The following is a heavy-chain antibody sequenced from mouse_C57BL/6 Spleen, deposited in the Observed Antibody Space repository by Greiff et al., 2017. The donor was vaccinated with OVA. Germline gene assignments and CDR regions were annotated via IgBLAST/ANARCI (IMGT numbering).Heavy chain of an antibody. V-gene: IGHV5-6*01. D-gene: IGHD2-5*01. CDR2: ISSGGSYT. J-gene: IGHJ2*01. CDR1: GFTFSSYG. CDR3: ARANSNSRYFDY. Sequence: EVQLQESGGDLVKPGGSLKLSCAASGFTFSSYGMSWVRQTPDKRLEWVATISSGGSYTYYPDSVKGRFTISRDNAKNTLYLQMSSLKSEDTAMYYCARANSNSRYFDYWGQGTTLTVSS.